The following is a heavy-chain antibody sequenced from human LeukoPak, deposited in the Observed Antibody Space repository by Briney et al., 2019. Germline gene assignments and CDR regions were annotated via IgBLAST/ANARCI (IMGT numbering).Heavy chain of an antibody. D-gene: IGHD3-22*01. CDR2: IYYSGST. CDR3: ARDPGNYDSSGYQEYYFDY. CDR1: GGSVSSYY. V-gene: IGHV4-59*02. J-gene: IGHJ4*02. Sequence: PSETLSLTCTASGGSVSSYYWSWIRQPPGKGLEWIGYIYYSGSTNYNPSLKSRVTISVDTSKNQFSLKLSSVTAADTAVYYCARDPGNYDSSGYQEYYFDYWGQGTLVTVSS.